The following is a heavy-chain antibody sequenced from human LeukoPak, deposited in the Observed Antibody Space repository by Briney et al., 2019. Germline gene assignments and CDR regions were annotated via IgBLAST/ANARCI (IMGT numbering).Heavy chain of an antibody. CDR1: GGSFSGYY. D-gene: IGHD3-16*02. CDR3: ARDCLSYDYVWGSYRYYYFDY. CDR2: INHSGST. Sequence: SETLSLTCAVYGGSFSGYYWSWIRQPPGKGLEWIGEINHSGSTNYNPSLKSRVTISVDTSKNQFSLKLSSVTAADTAVYYCARDCLSYDYVWGSYRYYYFDYWGQGTLVTVSS. J-gene: IGHJ4*02. V-gene: IGHV4-34*01.